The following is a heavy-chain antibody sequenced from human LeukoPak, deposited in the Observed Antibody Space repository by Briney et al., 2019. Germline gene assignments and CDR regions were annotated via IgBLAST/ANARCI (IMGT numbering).Heavy chain of an antibody. D-gene: IGHD3-10*01. V-gene: IGHV4-61*05. CDR2: IYYSGST. Sequence: SETLSLTCTVSGGSISSSSYYWGWIRQPPGKGLEWIGYIYYSGSTNYNPSLKSRVTISVDTSKNQFSLKLSSVTAADTAVYYCARLSITMVRGVISRWFDPWGQGTLVTVSS. CDR3: ARLSITMVRGVISRWFDP. CDR1: GGSISSSSYY. J-gene: IGHJ5*02.